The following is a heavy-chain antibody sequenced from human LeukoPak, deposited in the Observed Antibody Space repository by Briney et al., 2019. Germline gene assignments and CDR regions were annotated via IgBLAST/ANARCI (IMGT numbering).Heavy chain of an antibody. J-gene: IGHJ4*02. CDR3: ATRPISMVARRGY. CDR1: GFTFSSYA. CDR2: ISGSGGST. D-gene: IGHD3-10*01. Sequence: GGSLRLSCAASGFTFSSYAMSWVRQAPGKGLEWVSAISGSGGSTYYADSVKGRFTISRDNSKNTLYLQMNSLRAEDTAVYYCATRPISMVARRGYWGQGTLVTVSS. V-gene: IGHV3-23*01.